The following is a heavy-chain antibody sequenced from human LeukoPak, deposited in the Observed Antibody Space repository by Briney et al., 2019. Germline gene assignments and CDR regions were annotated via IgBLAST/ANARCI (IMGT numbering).Heavy chain of an antibody. CDR1: GYTFSSYA. CDR2: VSGSGGTK. CDR3: AKLTTVTISDYYTMDV. V-gene: IGHV3-23*01. J-gene: IGHJ6*02. Sequence: PGGCLRLSCASSGYTFSSYAMSWVRQPPGKGQEWVSAVSGSGGTKYSADSVRGRFTISRDNSKNTLYLQMNSLRAEDTAVYYCAKLTTVTISDYYTMDVWGQGTTVTVSS. D-gene: IGHD4-17*01.